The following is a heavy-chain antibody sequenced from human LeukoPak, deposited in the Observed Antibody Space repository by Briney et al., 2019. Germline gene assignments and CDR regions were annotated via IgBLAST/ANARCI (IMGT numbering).Heavy chain of an antibody. CDR1: CRSIRSSSYY. V-gene: IGHV4-39*07. CDR2: IYFSGST. Sequence: SETLSLTCTVSCRSIRSSSYYWDWIRHPPGKGLEWFGNIYFSGSTYNNPSLKSRVTISVDTSKNLFSLRLTSVTAADTAVYYCARDSSVVTSSDAFDIWGPGTMVTVSS. CDR3: ARDSSVVTSSDAFDI. D-gene: IGHD2-21*02. J-gene: IGHJ3*02.